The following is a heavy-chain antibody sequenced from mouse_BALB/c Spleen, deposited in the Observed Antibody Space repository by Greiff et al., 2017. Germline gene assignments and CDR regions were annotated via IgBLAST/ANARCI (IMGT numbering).Heavy chain of an antibody. V-gene: IGHV1-69*02. Sequence: VQLQQPGAELVRPGASVKLSCKASGYTFTSYWINWVKQRPGQGLEWIGNIYPSDSYTNYNQKFKDKATLTVDKSSSKAYMQLSSPTSEDSAVYYCTSTINYFDYWGQGTTLTVSS. CDR2: IYPSDSYT. D-gene: IGHD1-1*02. CDR3: TSTINYFDY. CDR1: GYTFTSYW. J-gene: IGHJ2*01.